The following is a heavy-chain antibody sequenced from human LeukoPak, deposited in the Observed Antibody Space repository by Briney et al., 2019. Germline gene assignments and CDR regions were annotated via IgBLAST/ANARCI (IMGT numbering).Heavy chain of an antibody. J-gene: IGHJ4*02. V-gene: IGHV3-9*01. D-gene: IGHD3-10*01. CDR1: GFTFSSYG. CDR3: AKGSYGSGSYSDY. Sequence: PGRSLRLSCAASGFTFSSYGMHWVRQAPGKGLEWVSHISWNGGTIGYADSVKGRFTISRDNAKNSLYLQMNSPRAEDTALYYCAKGSYGSGSYSDYWGQGTLVTVSS. CDR2: ISWNGGTI.